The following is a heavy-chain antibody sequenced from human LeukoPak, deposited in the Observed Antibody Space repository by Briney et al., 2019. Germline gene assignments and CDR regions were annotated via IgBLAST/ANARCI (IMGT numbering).Heavy chain of an antibody. J-gene: IGHJ5*02. CDR2: IIPIFGTA. CDR3: ARDSWYSSSWYSSNWLDP. CDR1: GGTFSSYA. V-gene: IGHV1-69*06. D-gene: IGHD6-13*01. Sequence: ASVKVSCKASGGTFSSYAISWVRQAPGQGLEWMGGIIPIFGTANYAQKFQGRVTITADKSTSTAYMELSSLRSEDTAVYYCARDSWYSSSWYSSNWLDPWGQGTLVTVSS.